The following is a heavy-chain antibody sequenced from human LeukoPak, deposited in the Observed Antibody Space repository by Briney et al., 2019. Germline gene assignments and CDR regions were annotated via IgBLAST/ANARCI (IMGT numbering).Heavy chain of an antibody. V-gene: IGHV1-18*01. CDR1: GYTFTSYG. CDR2: ISAYNGNT. D-gene: IGHD3-22*01. Sequence: REASVKVSCKASGYTFTSYGISWVRQAPGQGLEWMGWISAYNGNTNYAQKLQGRVTMTTDTSTSTAYMELRSLRSDDTAVYYCARDYYDSSGWGYYFDYWGQGTLVTVSS. J-gene: IGHJ4*02. CDR3: ARDYYDSSGWGYYFDY.